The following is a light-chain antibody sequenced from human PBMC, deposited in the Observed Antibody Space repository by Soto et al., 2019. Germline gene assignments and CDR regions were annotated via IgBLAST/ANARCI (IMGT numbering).Light chain of an antibody. CDR3: QQRSNWPWT. V-gene: IGKV3-11*01. CDR1: QNVSSY. J-gene: IGKJ1*01. Sequence: IELTQSPATLSLSPGESAPLSSRASQNVSSYLAWYQQKPGQAPRLLIYDASNMDTGIPSRFSGSGSGTDFTLTISSLEPEDFAIYYCQQRSNWPWTFGEGTKVDNK. CDR2: DAS.